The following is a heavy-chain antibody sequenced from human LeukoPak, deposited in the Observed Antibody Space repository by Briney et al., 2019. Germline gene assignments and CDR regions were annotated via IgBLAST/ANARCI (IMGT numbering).Heavy chain of an antibody. Sequence: AGGSLRLSCAASGFRLDDYAMHWVRQVPGKGLEWVSGISWDSGNIDYADSVRGRFTISRDNSKNTLYLQMGSLRAEDMAVYYCARAGLDVSWFGEFTDYWGQGTLVTVSS. D-gene: IGHD3-10*01. CDR2: ISWDSGNI. CDR1: GFRLDDYA. CDR3: ARAGLDVSWFGEFTDY. J-gene: IGHJ4*02. V-gene: IGHV3-9*03.